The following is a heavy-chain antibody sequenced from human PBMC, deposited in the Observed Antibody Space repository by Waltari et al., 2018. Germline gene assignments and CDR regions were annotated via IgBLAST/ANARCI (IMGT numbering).Heavy chain of an antibody. V-gene: IGHV1-46*01. CDR3: ATDRPRGVVVVAALDY. J-gene: IGHJ4*02. Sequence: QVQLVQSGAEVKKPGASVKVSCKASGYTFTSYYMHWVRQAPGQGLEWMGIINPSGGSTSYAQKFQGRVTMTEDTSTDTAYMELSSLRSEDTAVYYCATDRPRGVVVVAALDYWGQGTLVTVSS. CDR2: INPSGGST. D-gene: IGHD2-15*01. CDR1: GYTFTSYY.